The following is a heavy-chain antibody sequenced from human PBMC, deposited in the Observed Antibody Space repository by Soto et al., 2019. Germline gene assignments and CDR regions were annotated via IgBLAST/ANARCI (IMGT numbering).Heavy chain of an antibody. CDR2: IYYSGST. CDR1: GGSISSGGYY. V-gene: IGHV4-31*03. D-gene: IGHD2-21*02. J-gene: IGHJ4*02. Sequence: QVQLQESGPGLVKPSQTLSLTCTVSGGSISSGGYYWSWIRQHPGKGLEWIGYIYYSGSTYYNPSLQSRFTISVDTSKNQFSLKLSSVTAADTAVYYCARLSLGDCYFDYWGQGTLVTVSS. CDR3: ARLSLGDCYFDY.